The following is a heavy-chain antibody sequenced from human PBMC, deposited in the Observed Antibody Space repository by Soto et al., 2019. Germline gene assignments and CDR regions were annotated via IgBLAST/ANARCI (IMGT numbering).Heavy chain of an antibody. V-gene: IGHV1-2*02. Sequence: GASVKVSCKASGYSLSGYYLHWVRQAPGQGPEWMGWINPNNGGTKYVQKFQGGVTMTRDTSISTVYLELSRLRSDDTAVYYCARGWGIAAPGPNWFDPWGQGTLVTV. J-gene: IGHJ5*02. CDR1: GYSLSGYY. D-gene: IGHD6-13*01. CDR3: ARGWGIAAPGPNWFDP. CDR2: INPNNGGT.